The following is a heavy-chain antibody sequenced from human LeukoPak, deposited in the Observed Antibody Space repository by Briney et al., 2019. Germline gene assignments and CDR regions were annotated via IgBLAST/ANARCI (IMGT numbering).Heavy chain of an antibody. J-gene: IGHJ5*02. D-gene: IGHD1-1*01. CDR2: IYHSGST. Sequence: PSETLSLTCTVSGGSISSGGYYWSWIRQPPGKGLEWNGYIYHSGSTYYNPSLKSRVTISVDRSKNQFSLKLSSVTAADTAVYYCARGVHNFNWFDPWGQGTLVTVSS. CDR3: ARGVHNFNWFDP. V-gene: IGHV4-30-2*01. CDR1: GGSISSGGYY.